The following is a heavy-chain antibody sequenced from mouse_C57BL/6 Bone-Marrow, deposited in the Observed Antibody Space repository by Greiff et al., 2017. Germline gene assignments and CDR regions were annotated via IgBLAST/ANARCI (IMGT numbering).Heavy chain of an antibody. CDR3: ARVLWYLLDY. J-gene: IGHJ2*01. D-gene: IGHD2-1*01. V-gene: IGHV1-4*01. CDR2: INPSSGYP. CDR1: GYTFTSYT. Sequence: VQLQQSGAELARPGASVKMSCKASGYTFTSYTMHWVKPRPGQGLEWIGYINPSSGYPKYNQKFKDKATLTADKSSSTAYMQLSSLTSEDSAVYYCARVLWYLLDYWGQGTTLTVSS.